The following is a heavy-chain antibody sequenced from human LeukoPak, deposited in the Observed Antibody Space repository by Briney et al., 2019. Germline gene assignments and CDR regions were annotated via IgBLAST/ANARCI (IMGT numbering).Heavy chain of an antibody. CDR1: GYSISSGYY. CDR3: IQGYGY. J-gene: IGHJ4*02. CDR2: IYHSGST. Sequence: KPSETLSLTCTVSGYSISSGYYWGWIRQPPGKGLEWIGSIYHSGSTYYNPSLKSRVTISVDTSKNQFSLKLSSVTAADTAVYYCIQGYGYWGQGTLVTVSS. D-gene: IGHD4-17*01. V-gene: IGHV4-38-2*02.